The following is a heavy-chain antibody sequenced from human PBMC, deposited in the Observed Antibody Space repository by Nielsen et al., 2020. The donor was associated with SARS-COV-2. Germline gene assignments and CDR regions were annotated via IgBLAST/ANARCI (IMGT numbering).Heavy chain of an antibody. D-gene: IGHD2-2*01. J-gene: IGHJ4*02. V-gene: IGHV3-48*01. CDR2: ISSDSSWK. Sequence: GESLKISCVASGFHFTRYSMNWVRQAPGKGPEWVAYISSDSSWKQYADSVKGRVSISRDNAKKSLDLQMNSLRGEDTAVYYCARGVLDYWGQGALVTVSS. CDR1: GFHFTRYS. CDR3: ARGVLDY.